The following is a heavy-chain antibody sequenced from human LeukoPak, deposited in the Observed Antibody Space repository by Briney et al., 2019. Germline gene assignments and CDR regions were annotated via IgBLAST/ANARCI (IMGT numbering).Heavy chain of an antibody. J-gene: IGHJ4*02. V-gene: IGHV1-2*02. Sequence: ASVKVSCKASGYTFTGDYMHWVRQAPGQGLEWMGWINPNSSGTNYAQKFQGRVTMTRGTSISTAYMELSRLRSDDAAVYYCARGGRYSYAHGVDYWGQGTLVTVSS. D-gene: IGHD5-18*01. CDR2: INPNSSGT. CDR3: ARGGRYSYAHGVDY. CDR1: GYTFTGDY.